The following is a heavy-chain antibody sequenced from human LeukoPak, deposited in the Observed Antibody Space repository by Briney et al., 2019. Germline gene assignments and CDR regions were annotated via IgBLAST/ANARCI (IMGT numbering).Heavy chain of an antibody. Sequence: ASVKVSCKASGYTFTSYGISWVRQAPGQGLEWMGWISAYNGNTNYAQKFQGRVTMTRDMSTSTVYMELSSLRSEDTAVYYCAREKRDYWGQGTLVTVSS. CDR2: ISAYNGNT. CDR3: AREKRDY. CDR1: GYTFTSYG. V-gene: IGHV1-18*01. J-gene: IGHJ4*02.